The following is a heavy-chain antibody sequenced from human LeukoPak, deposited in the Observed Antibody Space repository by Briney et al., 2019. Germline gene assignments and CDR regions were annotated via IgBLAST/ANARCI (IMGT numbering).Heavy chain of an antibody. V-gene: IGHV3-7*03. D-gene: IGHD6-19*01. J-gene: IGHJ4*02. CDR3: ARGGGWYPDY. Sequence: GGSLRLSCAASGFTFSSYWMSWVRQAPGKGLEWVANIKKDGSGKYYVDSVKGRFTISRDNVNNSLYLQMNSLGAEDTAVYCCARGGGWYPDYWGQGTLVTVSS. CDR1: GFTFSSYW. CDR2: IKKDGSGK.